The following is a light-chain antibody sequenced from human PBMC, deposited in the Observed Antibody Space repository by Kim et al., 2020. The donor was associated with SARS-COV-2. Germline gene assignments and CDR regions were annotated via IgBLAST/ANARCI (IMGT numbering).Light chain of an antibody. Sequence: LSASVGDRVTITCRASQSISSWLAWYQQKPGKAPKLLIYKASSLESGVPSRFSGSGSGTEFTLTISSLQPDDFATYYCQQYNRWTFGQGTKVEIK. J-gene: IGKJ1*01. CDR1: QSISSW. CDR3: QQYNRWT. V-gene: IGKV1-5*03. CDR2: KAS.